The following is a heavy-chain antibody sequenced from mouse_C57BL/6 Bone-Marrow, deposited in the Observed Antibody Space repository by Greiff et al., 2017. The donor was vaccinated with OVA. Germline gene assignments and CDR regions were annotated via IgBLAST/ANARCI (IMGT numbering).Heavy chain of an antibody. CDR3: ARFSYYYGSSYRYYFDY. Sequence: QVQLKQPGAELVRPGSSVKLSCKASGYTFTSYWMDWVKQRPGQGLEWIGNIYPSDSETHYNQKFKDKATLTVDKSSSTAYMQLSSLTSEDSAVYYGARFSYYYGSSYRYYFDYWGQGTTLTVSS. CDR1: GYTFTSYW. V-gene: IGHV1-61*01. D-gene: IGHD1-1*01. CDR2: IYPSDSET. J-gene: IGHJ2*01.